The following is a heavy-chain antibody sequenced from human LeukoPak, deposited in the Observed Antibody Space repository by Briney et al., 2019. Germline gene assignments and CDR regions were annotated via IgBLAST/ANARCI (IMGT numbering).Heavy chain of an antibody. Sequence: PGGSLRLSCAASGFTFSSYAMHWVRQAPGKGLEWVAVISYDGSNKYYADSVKGRFTISRDNSKNTLYLQMNSLRAEDTAVYYCARDRLSYDILTGYFYYFDYWGQGTLVTVSS. CDR1: GFTFSSYA. V-gene: IGHV3-30-3*01. J-gene: IGHJ4*02. D-gene: IGHD3-9*01. CDR2: ISYDGSNK. CDR3: ARDRLSYDILTGYFYYFDY.